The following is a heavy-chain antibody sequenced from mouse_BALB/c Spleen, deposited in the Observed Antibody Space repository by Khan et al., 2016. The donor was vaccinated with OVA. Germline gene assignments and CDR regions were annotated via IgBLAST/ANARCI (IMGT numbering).Heavy chain of an antibody. CDR2: IYHGTGST. CDR1: GYIFTSYW. J-gene: IGHJ2*01. CDR3: RISTINA. V-gene: IGHV1S132*01. Sequence: VQLQQPGAELVRPGASVKLSCKTSGYIFTSYWIHWVKQRSGQGLEWIARIYHGTGSTYYNEKFQGKATITADTSSNTAYLQLSSLTSEDTAVYYCRISTINAWGQGTTLKVSS.